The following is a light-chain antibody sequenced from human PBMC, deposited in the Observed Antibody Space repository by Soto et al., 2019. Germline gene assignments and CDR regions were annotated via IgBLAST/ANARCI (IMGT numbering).Light chain of an antibody. V-gene: IGKV1-8*01. CDR2: AAS. CDR1: QGISSY. J-gene: IGKJ1*01. Sequence: AIRMTQSPSSFSASTGDRVTITCRASQGISSYLAWYQQKPGKAPKLLIYAASTLQSGVPSRFSGSGSGTDFTLTISGLQSEDFATYYCQQYDSYPRTFGKGTKVEIK. CDR3: QQYDSYPRT.